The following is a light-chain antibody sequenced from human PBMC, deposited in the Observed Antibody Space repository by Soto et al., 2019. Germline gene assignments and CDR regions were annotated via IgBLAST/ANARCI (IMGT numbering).Light chain of an antibody. CDR1: QSVSSNY. CDR3: QRYGSSLDLT. J-gene: IGKJ4*01. CDR2: DAS. V-gene: IGKV3-20*01. Sequence: EIVLTQSPGTLSLSPGERATLSCRASQSVSSNYLAGYQQKPGQAPRLLIYDASSRDTGTPDRFSGSGSGTDFTLTISSLEPEDFAVYYCQRYGSSLDLTFGGGTKVEIK.